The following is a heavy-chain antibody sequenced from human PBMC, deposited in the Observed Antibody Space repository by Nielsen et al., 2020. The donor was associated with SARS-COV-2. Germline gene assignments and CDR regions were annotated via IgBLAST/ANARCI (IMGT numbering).Heavy chain of an antibody. CDR3: AREDYYDSSGAVDI. D-gene: IGHD3-22*01. J-gene: IGHJ3*02. Sequence: ASVKVSCKASGYTFTDYDMHWVRQAPGQGLEWMGRINANNGDTNYAQKFQGRVTITADESTSTAYMELSSLRSEDTAVYYCAREDYYDSSGAVDIWGQGTMVTVSS. CDR2: INANNGDT. V-gene: IGHV1-2*06. CDR1: GYTFTDYD.